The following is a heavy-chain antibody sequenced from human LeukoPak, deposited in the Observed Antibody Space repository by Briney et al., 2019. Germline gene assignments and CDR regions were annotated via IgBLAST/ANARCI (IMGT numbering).Heavy chain of an antibody. CDR3: ARVPIFGVVNQDY. CDR1: GGSISSYY. CDR2: IYYSGST. J-gene: IGHJ4*02. D-gene: IGHD3-3*01. Sequence: PSETLSLTCTVSGGSISSYYWSWIRQPPGKGLEWIGYIYYSGSTNYNPSLKSRVTISVDTSKNQFSLKLSSVTAADTAVHYCARVPIFGVVNQDYWGQGTLVTVSS. V-gene: IGHV4-59*01.